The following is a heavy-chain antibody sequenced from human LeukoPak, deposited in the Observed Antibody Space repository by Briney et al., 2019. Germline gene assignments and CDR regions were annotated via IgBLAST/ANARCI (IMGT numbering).Heavy chain of an antibody. CDR1: GGSISNYF. CDR3: ARDGPRSGYDLGHFDN. CDR2: IYSTGRS. V-gene: IGHV4-4*07. J-gene: IGHJ4*02. Sequence: SETLSLTCTVSGGSISNYFWSWVRQPAGKGLEWIGRIYSTGRSDYNPSLKSRITMSVDTSKNQFSLKLSCVTAADTAVYYCARDGPRSGYDLGHFDNLGQGTLVTASS. D-gene: IGHD5-12*01.